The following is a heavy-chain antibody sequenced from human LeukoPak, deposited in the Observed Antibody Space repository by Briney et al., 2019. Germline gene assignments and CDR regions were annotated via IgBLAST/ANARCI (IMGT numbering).Heavy chain of an antibody. CDR2: IFNTGNT. CDR3: ASRPADTTWYEVFDY. CDR1: GGSINSHY. J-gene: IGHJ4*02. V-gene: IGHV4-59*11. D-gene: IGHD6-13*01. Sequence: SETLSLTCSVSGGSINSHYWSWIRQPPGKRLEWIGYIFNTGNTNYNPSLASRVTMSVDTSRAQFFLRLSPVTAADTAIYYCASRPADTTWYEVFDYWSQGTLVTVSS.